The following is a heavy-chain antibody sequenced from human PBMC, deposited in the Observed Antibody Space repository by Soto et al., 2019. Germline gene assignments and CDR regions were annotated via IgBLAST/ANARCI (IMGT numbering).Heavy chain of an antibody. CDR2: INPTGRST. CDR3: ARVMFGYSGSSSFDY. D-gene: IGHD6-6*01. V-gene: IGHV1-46*01. CDR1: GYTFTAYY. J-gene: IGHJ4*02. Sequence: QVQLVQSGADVKKPGASVKVSCRSSGYTFTAYYIHWVRQAPGLGFEWVGKINPTGRSTSYAQSFQDRVTMTRDTSTSTDYLELRGLRSEDTAVYYCARVMFGYSGSSSFDYWGQGSLVTVSS.